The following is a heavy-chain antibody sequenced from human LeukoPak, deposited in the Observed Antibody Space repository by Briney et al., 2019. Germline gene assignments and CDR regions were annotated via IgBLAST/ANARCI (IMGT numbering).Heavy chain of an antibody. Sequence: SETLSLTCTVSGGSISSYYWSWIRQHPGKGLEWIGYIYYSGSTYYNPSLKSRVTISVDTSKNQFSLKLSSVTAADTAVYYCARDKESSSWFDPWGQGTLVTVSS. V-gene: IGHV4-59*06. D-gene: IGHD5-24*01. CDR1: GGSISSYY. J-gene: IGHJ5*02. CDR3: ARDKESSSWFDP. CDR2: IYYSGST.